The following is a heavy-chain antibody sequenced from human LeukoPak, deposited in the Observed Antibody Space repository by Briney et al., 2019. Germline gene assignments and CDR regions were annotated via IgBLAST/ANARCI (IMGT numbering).Heavy chain of an antibody. CDR1: GGFISGYY. CDR3: ARDKDAFDI. CDR2: IYYSGST. V-gene: IGHV4-59*01. J-gene: IGHJ3*02. Sequence: SETLSLTCTVSGGFISGYYWSWIRQPPGKGLEWTGYIYYSGSTNYNPSLKSRVTISVDTSKNQFSLKLSSVTAADTAVYYCARDKDAFDIWGQGTMVTVSS.